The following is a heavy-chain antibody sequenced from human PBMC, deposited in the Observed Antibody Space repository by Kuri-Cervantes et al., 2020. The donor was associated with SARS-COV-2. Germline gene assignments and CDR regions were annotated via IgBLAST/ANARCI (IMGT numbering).Heavy chain of an antibody. Sequence: GESLKISCAASGFTFSSYSMNWVRQAPGKGLEWVSSISSSSSYIYYADSVKGRFTISRDNSKNTLYLQMNSLRAEDTAVYYCAKDRVTYDSSGYYAYWGQGTLVTVSS. CDR1: GFTFSSYS. V-gene: IGHV3-21*04. J-gene: IGHJ4*02. CDR3: AKDRVTYDSSGYYAY. CDR2: ISSSSSYI. D-gene: IGHD3-22*01.